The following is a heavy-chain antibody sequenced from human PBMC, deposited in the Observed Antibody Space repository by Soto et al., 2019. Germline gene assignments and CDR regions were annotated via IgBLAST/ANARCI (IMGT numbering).Heavy chain of an antibody. Sequence: SETLSLTCAVYGGSFSGYYWSWIRQPPGKGLEWIGEINHSGSTNYNPSLKSRVTISVDTSKNQFSLKLSSVTAADTAVYYCARAIFGVVMGGDWFDPWGQGTLVTVSP. J-gene: IGHJ5*02. CDR3: ARAIFGVVMGGDWFDP. V-gene: IGHV4-34*01. D-gene: IGHD3-3*01. CDR2: INHSGST. CDR1: GGSFSGYY.